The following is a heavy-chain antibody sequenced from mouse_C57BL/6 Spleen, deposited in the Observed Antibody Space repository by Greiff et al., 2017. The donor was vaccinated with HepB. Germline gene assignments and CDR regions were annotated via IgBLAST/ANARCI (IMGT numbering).Heavy chain of an antibody. J-gene: IGHJ2*01. V-gene: IGHV1-26*01. CDR3: ARFSYYYGSLDY. CDR2: INPNNGGT. Sequence: EVKLQQSGPELVKPGASVKISCKASGYTFTDYYMNWVKQSHGKSLEWIGDINPNNGGTSYNQKFKGKATLTVDKSSSTAYMELRSLTSEDSAVYYCARFSYYYGSLDYWGQGTTLTVSS. D-gene: IGHD1-1*01. CDR1: GYTFTDYY.